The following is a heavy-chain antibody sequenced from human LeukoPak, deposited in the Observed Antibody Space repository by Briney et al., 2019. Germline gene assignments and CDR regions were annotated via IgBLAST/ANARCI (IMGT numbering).Heavy chain of an antibody. CDR3: ARVARSGRIDY. CDR1: GGSISSGGYF. Sequence: PSETLSLTCTVSGGSISSGGYFWRWIRQHPGKGLEWIGYIYYSGSTYYNPSLKSRVTISVDTSKNQFSLKLSSVTAADTAVYYCARVARSGRIDYWGQGTLVTVSS. V-gene: IGHV4-31*03. D-gene: IGHD2-15*01. J-gene: IGHJ4*02. CDR2: IYYSGST.